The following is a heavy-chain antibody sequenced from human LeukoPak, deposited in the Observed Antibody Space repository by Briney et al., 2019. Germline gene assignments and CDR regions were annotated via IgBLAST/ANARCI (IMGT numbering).Heavy chain of an antibody. V-gene: IGHV1-8*02. CDR2: MNPNSGNT. D-gene: IGHD4-17*01. CDR1: GYTFTSYG. J-gene: IGHJ4*02. Sequence: ASVKVSCKASGYTFTSYGINWVRQATGQGLEWMGWMNPNSGNTGYAQKFQGRVTMTRNTSISTAYMELSSLRSEDTAVYYCARFFSYDYGDYVFDYWGQGTLVTVSS. CDR3: ARFFSYDYGDYVFDY.